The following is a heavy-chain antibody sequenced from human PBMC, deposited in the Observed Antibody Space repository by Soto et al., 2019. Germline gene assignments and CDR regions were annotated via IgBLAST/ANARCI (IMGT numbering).Heavy chain of an antibody. Sequence: GGSLRLSCAASGFTFDDYAMHWVRQAPGKGLEWVSGISWNSGSIGYADSVKGRFTISRDNAKNSLYLQMNSLRAEDTALYYCAKEGAGDYYYMDVWGKGTTVTVSS. D-gene: IGHD1-26*01. J-gene: IGHJ6*03. CDR3: AKEGAGDYYYMDV. CDR2: ISWNSGSI. V-gene: IGHV3-9*01. CDR1: GFTFDDYA.